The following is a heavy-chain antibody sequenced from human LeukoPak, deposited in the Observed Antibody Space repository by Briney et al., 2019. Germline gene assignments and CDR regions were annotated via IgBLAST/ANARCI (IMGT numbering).Heavy chain of an antibody. CDR3: VKHTSYGGNSAFGD. J-gene: IGHJ4*02. D-gene: IGHD4-23*01. Sequence: SETLSLTCTVSGGPINDNYWSWIRQPPGKGLEWIGYVHYSGTTNYNPSLRSRVTISVDTSNNHFSLWLTSVTAADTAVYYCVKHTSYGGNSAFGDWGQGALATVSS. CDR2: VHYSGTT. CDR1: GGPINDNY. V-gene: IGHV4-59*08.